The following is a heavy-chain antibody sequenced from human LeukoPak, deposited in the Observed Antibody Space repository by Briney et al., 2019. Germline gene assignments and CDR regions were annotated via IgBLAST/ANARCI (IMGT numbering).Heavy chain of an antibody. J-gene: IGHJ5*02. CDR2: ISSSSSYI. CDR1: GFTFSSYS. V-gene: IGHV3-21*01. CDR3: AREGKEYYYDSSGYFRWFDP. D-gene: IGHD3-22*01. Sequence: PGGSLRLSCAASGFTFSSYSMNWVRQAPGKGLEWVSSISSSSSYIYYADSVKGRFTISRDNAKNSLYLQMNSLRAEDTAVYYCAREGKEYYYDSSGYFRWFDPWGQGTLVTVSS.